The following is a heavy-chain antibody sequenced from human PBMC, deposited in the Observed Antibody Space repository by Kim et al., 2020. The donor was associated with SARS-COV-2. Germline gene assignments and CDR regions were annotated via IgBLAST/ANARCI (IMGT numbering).Heavy chain of an antibody. CDR3: ARGVWGYSGSYHGAFDI. CDR1: GFTFSSYS. D-gene: IGHD1-26*01. V-gene: IGHV3-21*01. CDR2: ISSSSSYI. J-gene: IGHJ3*02. Sequence: GGSLRLSCAASGFTFSSYSMNWVRQAPGKGLEWVSSISSSSSYIYYADSVKGRFTISRDNAKNSLYLQMNSLRAEDTAVYYCARGVWGYSGSYHGAFDIWGQGTMVTVSS.